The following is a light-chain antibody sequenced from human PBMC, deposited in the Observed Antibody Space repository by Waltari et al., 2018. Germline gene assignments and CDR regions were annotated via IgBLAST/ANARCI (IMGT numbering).Light chain of an antibody. CDR1: QSVNYF. CDR3: QQRTNWPLT. CDR2: DAS. J-gene: IGKJ4*01. V-gene: IGKV3-11*01. Sequence: EIVLTQSPATLSLSPGERATLSCRASQSVNYFLAWFQQKPGQAPRLLIYDASNRATGLPARFSGSGSGTDFTLTISSLEPEDFAVYYCQQRTNWPLTFGGGTKVEIK.